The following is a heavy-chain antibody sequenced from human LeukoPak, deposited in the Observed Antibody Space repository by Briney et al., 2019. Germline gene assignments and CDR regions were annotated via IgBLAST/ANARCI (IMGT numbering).Heavy chain of an antibody. CDR3: ARASYSWTNILFDY. Sequence: SETLSLTCAVYGGSFSGYYWSWIRQPPGKGLEWIGEINHSGSTNYNPSLKSRATISVDTSKNQFSLKLSSVTAADTAVYYCARASYSWTNILFDYWGQGTLVTVSS. D-gene: IGHD1-1*01. V-gene: IGHV4-34*01. J-gene: IGHJ4*02. CDR2: INHSGST. CDR1: GGSFSGYY.